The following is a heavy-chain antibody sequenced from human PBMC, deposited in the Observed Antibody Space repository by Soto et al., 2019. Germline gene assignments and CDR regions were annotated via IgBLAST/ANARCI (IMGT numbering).Heavy chain of an antibody. J-gene: IGHJ5*02. CDR3: ARGHPSYSSQAVNWFDP. V-gene: IGHV3-48*01. D-gene: IGHD6-13*01. Sequence: PGGSLRLSCAASGFRFSDYSMNWVRQAPGRGLEWVSYISSSSFTIHYADSVEGRFAISRDNAKNSLYLQMNSLRAEDTAVYYCARGHPSYSSQAVNWFDPWGQGTLVTVSS. CDR2: ISSSSFTI. CDR1: GFRFSDYS.